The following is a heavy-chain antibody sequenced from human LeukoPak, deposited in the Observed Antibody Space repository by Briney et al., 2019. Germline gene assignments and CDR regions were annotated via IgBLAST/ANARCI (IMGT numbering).Heavy chain of an antibody. Sequence: GGSLRLSCAASGFTFSSYAMSWVRQAPGEGLKWVSGISGSGGTTYYADSVKGRFTVSRDNSKNTLSLQMYSLRAEDTAIYYCAKANVFGVLDYFDYWGQGTLVTVS. J-gene: IGHJ4*02. CDR1: GFTFSSYA. D-gene: IGHD3-3*01. CDR3: AKANVFGVLDYFDY. CDR2: ISGSGGTT. V-gene: IGHV3-23*01.